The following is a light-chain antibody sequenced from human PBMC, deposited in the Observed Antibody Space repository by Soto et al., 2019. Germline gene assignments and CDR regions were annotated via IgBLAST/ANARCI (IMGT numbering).Light chain of an antibody. CDR3: AAWDDSLSGWV. CDR2: DDN. CDR1: SSNIGNSY. J-gene: IGLJ3*02. V-gene: IGLV1-51*01. Sequence: QSVLTQPPSVFAAPGQTVTVSCSGNSSNIGNSYVSWYQQFPGTAPRLLIYDDNKRPSGIRDRFSGSKSGTSVSLAISGLQSEDEADYYCAAWDDSLSGWVIGGGTQLTVL.